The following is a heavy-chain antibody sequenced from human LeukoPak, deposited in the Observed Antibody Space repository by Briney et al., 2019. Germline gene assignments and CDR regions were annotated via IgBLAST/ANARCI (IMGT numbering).Heavy chain of an antibody. CDR3: ARDCSGDCYDPAFDI. Sequence: AVNVSCKASGYTFTDYYMHWVRQAPGQGMEGIGGINPNSGGTNYAQKFQGWVTMTRDTSISTAYMELSRLRSDDTAVYYCARDCSGDCYDPAFDIWGQGTMVTVSS. CDR2: INPNSGGT. V-gene: IGHV1-2*04. CDR1: GYTFTDYY. J-gene: IGHJ3*02. D-gene: IGHD2-21*02.